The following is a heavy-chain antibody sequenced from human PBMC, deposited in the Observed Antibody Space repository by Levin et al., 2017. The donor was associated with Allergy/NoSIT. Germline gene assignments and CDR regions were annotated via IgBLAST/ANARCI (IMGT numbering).Heavy chain of an antibody. Sequence: SETLSLTCTVSGGSISSYYWSWIRQPPGKGLEWIGYIYYSGSTNYNPSLKSRVTISVDTSKNQFSLKLSSVTAADTAVYYCARVSRFGWFDPWGQGTLVTVSS. CDR2: IYYSGST. D-gene: IGHD3-16*01. CDR3: ARVSRFGWFDP. CDR1: GGSISSYY. V-gene: IGHV4-59*01. J-gene: IGHJ5*02.